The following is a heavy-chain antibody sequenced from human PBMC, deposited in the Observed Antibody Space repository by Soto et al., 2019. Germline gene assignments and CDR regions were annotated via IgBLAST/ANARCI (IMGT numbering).Heavy chain of an antibody. Sequence: PGESLQISCKGSGYSFTSYWISWVRQIPGKGLEWMGRIDPSDSYTNYSPSFQGHVTISADKSISTAYLQWSSLKASDAAMYYCARHRTTMVYYGMDVWGQGTTVTVSS. CDR2: IDPSDSYT. V-gene: IGHV5-10-1*01. CDR3: ARHRTTMVYYGMDV. D-gene: IGHD3-10*01. CDR1: GYSFTSYW. J-gene: IGHJ6*02.